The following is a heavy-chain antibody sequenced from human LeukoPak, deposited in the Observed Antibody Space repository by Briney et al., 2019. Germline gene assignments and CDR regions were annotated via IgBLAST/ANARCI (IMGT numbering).Heavy chain of an antibody. J-gene: IGHJ4*02. D-gene: IGHD3-16*02. Sequence: GGSLRLSCAASGFTFSSYSMNWVRQAPGKGLEWVSSISSSSSYIYYADSVKGRFAIPRDNAKNSLYLQMNSLRAEDTAVYYCARVGLGGVIASSYNFVYWGQGTLVTVSS. CDR1: GFTFSSYS. CDR3: ARVGLGGVIASSYNFVY. CDR2: ISSSSSYI. V-gene: IGHV3-21*06.